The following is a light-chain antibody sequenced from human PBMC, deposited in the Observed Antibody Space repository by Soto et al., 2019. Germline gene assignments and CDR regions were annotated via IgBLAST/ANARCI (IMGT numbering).Light chain of an antibody. J-gene: IGKJ3*01. Sequence: DIQMTQSPSSLSASVGDRVTITCRASQSISSYLNWYQQKPGKAPKLLIYAASSLQSGVPSRFSGSGSGTDFTLNISSLPTEDFATYYCQQSYSTPFTFGPGTKVDIK. CDR1: QSISSY. CDR3: QQSYSTPFT. V-gene: IGKV1-39*01. CDR2: AAS.